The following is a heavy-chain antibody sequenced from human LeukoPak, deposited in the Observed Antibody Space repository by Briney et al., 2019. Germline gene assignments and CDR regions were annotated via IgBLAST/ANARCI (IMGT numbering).Heavy chain of an antibody. CDR2: INHSGST. D-gene: IGHD3-10*01. J-gene: IGHJ6*03. CDR1: GGSFSGYY. V-gene: IGHV4-34*01. CDR3: ASLEVRAHYYYYYYMDV. Sequence: PSETLSLTCAVYGGSFSGYYWSWIRQPQGKGLEWIGEINHSGSTNYNPSLKSRVTISVDTSKNQFSLKLSSVTAADTAVYYCASLEVRAHYYYYYYMDVWGKGTTVTVSS.